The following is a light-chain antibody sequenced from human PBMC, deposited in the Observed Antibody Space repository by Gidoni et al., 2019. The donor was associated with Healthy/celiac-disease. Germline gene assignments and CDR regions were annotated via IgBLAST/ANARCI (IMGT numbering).Light chain of an antibody. CDR2: AAS. V-gene: IGKV1-39*01. CDR1: QSISSY. J-gene: IGKJ2*01. Sequence: DIQMTQSPSSLSASVGDRVTRTCRASQSISSYLNWYQQKPGKAPKLLIYAASSLQSGVPSRFSGSGSGTDFTLTISSLQPEEFATYYCQQSYSTPYTFGQGTKLEIK. CDR3: QQSYSTPYT.